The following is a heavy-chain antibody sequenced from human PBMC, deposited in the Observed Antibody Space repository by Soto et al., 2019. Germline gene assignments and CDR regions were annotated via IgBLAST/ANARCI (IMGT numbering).Heavy chain of an antibody. Sequence: QVQLVQSGAEVKKPGSSVKVSCKASGGTFSSYAISWVRQAPGQGLEWMGGIIPIFGTANYAQKFQGRVTITADKSPTPAYRGRAGLRAGDAAGYYWAHKGNWGGYFDYWGQGTLVTVSS. D-gene: IGHD7-27*01. V-gene: IGHV1-69*14. CDR2: IIPIFGTA. J-gene: IGHJ4*02. CDR1: GGTFSSYA. CDR3: AHKGNWGGYFDY.